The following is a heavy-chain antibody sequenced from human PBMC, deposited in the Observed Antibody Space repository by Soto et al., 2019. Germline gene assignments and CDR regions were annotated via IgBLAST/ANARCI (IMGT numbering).Heavy chain of an antibody. D-gene: IGHD2-2*01. J-gene: IGHJ4*02. CDR2: IYYSGST. CDR3: ARVTVPAAFVDYFDY. V-gene: IGHV4-59*01. CDR1: GGSISSYY. Sequence: TSETLSLTCTVSGGSISSYYWSWIRQPPGKGLEWIGYIYYSGSTNYNPSLKSRVTISVDTSKNQFSLKLSSVTAADTAVYYCARVTVPAAFVDYFDYWGQGTLVTVSS.